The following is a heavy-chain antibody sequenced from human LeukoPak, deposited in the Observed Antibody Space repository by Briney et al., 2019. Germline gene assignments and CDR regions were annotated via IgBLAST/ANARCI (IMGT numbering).Heavy chain of an antibody. J-gene: IGHJ5*02. Sequence: GGSLRLSCAASGFTFSGYWMHWVRQAPGKGLVWVSRVATGGTGPSYADSVKGRFTISRDNAKNTLYLQMTSLSAEDTAVYFCARDMGLYGGSPGASWGQGTLVTVSS. CDR2: VATGGTGP. V-gene: IGHV3-74*01. CDR3: ARDMGLYGGSPGAS. CDR1: GFTFSGYW. D-gene: IGHD4-23*01.